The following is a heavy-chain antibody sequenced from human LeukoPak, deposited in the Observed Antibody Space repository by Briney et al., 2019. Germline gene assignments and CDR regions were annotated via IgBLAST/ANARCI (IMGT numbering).Heavy chain of an antibody. CDR3: ARGMGTEYCSSTSCYWPAFDI. Sequence: ASVRVSCKASGGTFSSYAISGVRQAPGEGREWRGGIIPIFGTANYAQKFQGRVTITADKSTSTAYMELSSLRSEDTAVYYCARGMGTEYCSSTSCYWPAFDIWGQGTMVTVSS. V-gene: IGHV1-69*06. J-gene: IGHJ3*02. CDR1: GGTFSSYA. CDR2: IIPIFGTA. D-gene: IGHD2-2*01.